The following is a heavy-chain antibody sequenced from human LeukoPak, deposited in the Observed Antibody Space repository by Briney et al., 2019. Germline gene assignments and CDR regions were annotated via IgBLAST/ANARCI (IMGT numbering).Heavy chain of an antibody. CDR2: MNPNSGNT. CDR1: GYTFTSYD. J-gene: IGHJ4*02. Sequence: ASVKVSCKASGYTFTSYDINWVRQATGQGLEWMGWMNPNSGNTGYAQKFQGRVTMTRNTSISTAYMELSSLRSEDTAVYYCASARLAAARVDYWGQGTLVTVSS. CDR3: ASARLAAARVDY. D-gene: IGHD6-13*01. V-gene: IGHV1-8*02.